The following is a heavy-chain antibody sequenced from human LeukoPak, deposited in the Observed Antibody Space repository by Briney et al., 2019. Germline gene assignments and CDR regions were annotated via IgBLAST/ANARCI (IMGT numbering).Heavy chain of an antibody. Sequence: PGGSLRLSCAASGFTFSSYSMNWVRQAPGKGLEWVSYISSSSSTIYYADSVKGRFTISRDNAKNSLYLQMNSLRAEDTAVYYCARDFHRRPYDSSAYYPYWGQGTLVTVSS. D-gene: IGHD3-22*01. J-gene: IGHJ4*02. V-gene: IGHV3-48*01. CDR3: ARDFHRRPYDSSAYYPY. CDR2: ISSSSSTI. CDR1: GFTFSSYS.